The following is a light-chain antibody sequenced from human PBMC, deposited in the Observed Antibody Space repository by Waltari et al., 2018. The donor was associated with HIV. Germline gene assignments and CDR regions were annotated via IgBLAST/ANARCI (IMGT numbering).Light chain of an antibody. CDR3: QQYDSSPLT. Sequence: EIVLTQSPGTLSLSPGDRATLSCRASQRLSNTYLAWYQQRPGQAPRLLIFGASGRATGIPDRFSGSGSGTDFTLTISRLEPEDFAVYHCQQYDSSPLTFGGGTKVEIK. CDR1: QRLSNTY. J-gene: IGKJ4*01. V-gene: IGKV3-20*01. CDR2: GAS.